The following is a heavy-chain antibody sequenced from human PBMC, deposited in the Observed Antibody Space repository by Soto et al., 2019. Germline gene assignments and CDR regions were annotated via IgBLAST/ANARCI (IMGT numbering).Heavy chain of an antibody. CDR3: ARDPRRFHLGSVDGLVYFDY. CDR2: ISGNGGET. Sequence: EVQLLESGGGLVQPGGSLRLSCAASGFTFSFHAMSWVRQAPGKGLEWGSSISGNGGETHFADSVKDRFTISRDNSKNTVSLLMNSLGAEDTATYYCARDPRRFHLGSVDGLVYFDYWGQGPQAAVSS. CDR1: GFTFSFHA. J-gene: IGHJ4*02. V-gene: IGHV3-23*01. D-gene: IGHD3-10*01.